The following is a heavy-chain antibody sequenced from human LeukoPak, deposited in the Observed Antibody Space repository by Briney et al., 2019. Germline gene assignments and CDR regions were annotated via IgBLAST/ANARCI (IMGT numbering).Heavy chain of an antibody. J-gene: IGHJ4*02. CDR2: INHSGST. D-gene: IGHD6-6*01. Sequence: SETLSLTCGIYGGSFSGYYWSWIRQPPGKGLEWIGEINHSGSTNYNPSLKSRVTISEDTSKNQFSLKLSSVTAADTAVYYCARGYSSFYFDYWGQGTLVTVSS. V-gene: IGHV4-34*01. CDR3: ARGYSSFYFDY. CDR1: GGSFSGYY.